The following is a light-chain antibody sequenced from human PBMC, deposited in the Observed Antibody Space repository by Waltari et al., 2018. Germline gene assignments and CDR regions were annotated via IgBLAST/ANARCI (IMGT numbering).Light chain of an antibody. CDR1: QSISRY. V-gene: IGKV3-20*01. CDR2: DAS. Sequence: EIMLTQSPGTLSLSPGERATLSCRASQSISRYLAWYQHKPGQAPRLLIYDASSRATGIPDRFSGSGSGTDFRLTISRLEPEDFAVYYCQNYGGLPATFGQSTKVEIK. J-gene: IGKJ1*01. CDR3: QNYGGLPAT.